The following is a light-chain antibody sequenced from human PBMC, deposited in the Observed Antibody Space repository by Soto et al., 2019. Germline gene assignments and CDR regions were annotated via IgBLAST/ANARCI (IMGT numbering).Light chain of an antibody. Sequence: QSALTQPPSVSGSPGQSVTISCSGTIDDVTAYYRVSWYQQTPGTAPKLMIYDVSNRPSGVPDRFSGSRSGNTASLTISGLQAEDEGDYYCSVYTRTNTYVFGTGTKLTVL. CDR1: IDDVTAYYR. CDR2: DVS. V-gene: IGLV2-18*01. J-gene: IGLJ1*01. CDR3: SVYTRTNTYV.